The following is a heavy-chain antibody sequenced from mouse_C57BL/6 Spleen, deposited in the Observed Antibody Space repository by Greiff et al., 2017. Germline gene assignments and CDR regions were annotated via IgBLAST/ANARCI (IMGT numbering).Heavy chain of an antibody. CDR1: GYAFSSSW. V-gene: IGHV1-82*01. Sequence: VQLQQSGPELVKPGASVKISCKASGYAFSSSWMNWVKQRPGKGLEWIGRIYPGDGDTNYNGKFKGKATLTADKSSSTAYMQLSSLTSEDSAVYFCARSYYYGSSYGGAMDYWGQGTSVTVSS. CDR3: ARSYYYGSSYGGAMDY. D-gene: IGHD1-1*01. CDR2: IYPGDGDT. J-gene: IGHJ4*01.